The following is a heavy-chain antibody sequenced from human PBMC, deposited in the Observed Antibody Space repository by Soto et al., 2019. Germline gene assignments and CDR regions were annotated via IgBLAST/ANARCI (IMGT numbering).Heavy chain of an antibody. CDR2: IIPIFGTA. J-gene: IGHJ6*02. V-gene: IGHV1-69*06. CDR3: ASRIVATMGERDNYYYGMDV. D-gene: IGHD5-12*01. CDR1: GGTFSSYA. Sequence: SVKVSCKASGGTFSSYAISWVRQAPGQGLEWMGGIIPIFGTANYAQKFQGRVTITADKSTSTAYMELSSLRSEDTAVYYCASRIVATMGERDNYYYGMDVWGQGTTVTVSS.